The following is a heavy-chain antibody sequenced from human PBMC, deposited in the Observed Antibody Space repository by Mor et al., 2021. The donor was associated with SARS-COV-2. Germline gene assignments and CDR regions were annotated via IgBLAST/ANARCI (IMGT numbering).Heavy chain of an antibody. Sequence: ADSVKGRFTISRDNSKTTLYLHMNSLRAEDTAEYYCARDTQSDSSGYNDFWGQGTLVTVSS. CDR3: ARDTQSDSSGYNDF. D-gene: IGHD3-22*01. J-gene: IGHJ4*02. V-gene: IGHV3-33*01.